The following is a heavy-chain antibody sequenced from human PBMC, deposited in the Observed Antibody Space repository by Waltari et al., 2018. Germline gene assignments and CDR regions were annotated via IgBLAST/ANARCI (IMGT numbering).Heavy chain of an antibody. V-gene: IGHV4-34*01. CDR2: INDGGST. D-gene: IGHD2-15*01. CDR3: AIRRGYWSGHGSSSRGNWFDP. Sequence: VQLQQWGAGLLKPSETLSLTCAVYGESFSAYYWTWIRQSPGKGLEWIGEINDGGSTNYNPSLKSLVTISVDTSKNNFSLRLTSVTAADTAVYYCAIRRGYWSGHGSSSRGNWFDPWGQGTLVTVSS. CDR1: GESFSAYY. J-gene: IGHJ5*02.